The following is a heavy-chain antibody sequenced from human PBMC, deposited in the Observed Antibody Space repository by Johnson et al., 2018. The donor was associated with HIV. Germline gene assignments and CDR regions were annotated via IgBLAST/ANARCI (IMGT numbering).Heavy chain of an antibody. D-gene: IGHD2-8*02. Sequence: QEKLVESGGGVVQPGRSLRLSCAASGLIFNTYGMHWDRQAPGKGLEWVAVISHDGSHKYYADSVKGRLTISRDNAKNSLYLQMNSLRAEDTALYYCARDLAYGDIVLVSAFDIWGQGTMVTVSS. V-gene: IGHV3-30*03. J-gene: IGHJ3*02. CDR1: GLIFNTYG. CDR2: ISHDGSHK. CDR3: ARDLAYGDIVLVSAFDI.